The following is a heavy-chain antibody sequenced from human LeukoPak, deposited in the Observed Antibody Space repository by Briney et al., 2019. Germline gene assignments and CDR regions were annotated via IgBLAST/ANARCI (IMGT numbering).Heavy chain of an antibody. D-gene: IGHD3-16*02. V-gene: IGHV3-30*18. Sequence: PGGSLRLSCAASGFTFSSYGMHWVRQAPGKGLEWVAVISYDGSNKYYADSVKGRFTISRDNSKNTLHLQMNNLRAEDTALNYCAKCPVTFGGVIVITSGYFDYWGQGTLVTVSS. CDR2: ISYDGSNK. J-gene: IGHJ4*02. CDR1: GFTFSSYG. CDR3: AKCPVTFGGVIVITSGYFDY.